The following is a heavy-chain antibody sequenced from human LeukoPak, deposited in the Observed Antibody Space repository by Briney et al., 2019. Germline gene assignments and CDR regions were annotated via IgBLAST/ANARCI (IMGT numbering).Heavy chain of an antibody. D-gene: IGHD6-13*01. J-gene: IGHJ4*02. CDR1: VFTFSSYA. V-gene: IGHV3-30*01. Sequence: GGSLRLSCAASVFTFSSYAMHWVRQAPGKGLEWVAVISYDGSNKYYADSVKGRFTISRDNSENTLYLQMNSLRAEDTAVYYCARDRLRSSSRYFDYWGQGTLVTVSS. CDR3: ARDRLRSSSRYFDY. CDR2: ISYDGSNK.